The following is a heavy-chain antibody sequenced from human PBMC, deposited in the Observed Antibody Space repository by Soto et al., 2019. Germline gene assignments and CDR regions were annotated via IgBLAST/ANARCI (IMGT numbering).Heavy chain of an antibody. D-gene: IGHD6-13*01. J-gene: IGHJ5*02. V-gene: IGHV3-23*01. CDR3: AKDSSSWYGSDWFDP. CDR1: GFTFSSYA. CDR2: ISGSGGST. Sequence: EVQLLESGGGLVQPGGSLRLSCAASGFTFSSYAMSWVRQAPGKGLEWVSAISGSGGSTYYADSVKGRFTISRDNSKNTLYLQMNSLRAEDTAVYHCAKDSSSWYGSDWFDPWGQGTLVTVSS.